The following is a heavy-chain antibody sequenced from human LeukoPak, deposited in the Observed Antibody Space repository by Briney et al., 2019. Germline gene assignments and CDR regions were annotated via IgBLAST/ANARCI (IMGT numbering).Heavy chain of an antibody. CDR3: AKTIQLWLPHY. CDR2: ISGSGGST. V-gene: IGHV3-23*01. D-gene: IGHD5-18*01. J-gene: IGHJ4*02. Sequence: SWVRQPPGKGLEWVSAISGSGGSTYYADSVKGRFTISRDNSKNTLYLQTNSLRAEDTAVYYCAKTIQLWLPHYWGQGTLVTVSS.